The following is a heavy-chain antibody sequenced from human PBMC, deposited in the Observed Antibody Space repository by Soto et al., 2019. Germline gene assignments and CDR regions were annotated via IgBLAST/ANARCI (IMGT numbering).Heavy chain of an antibody. D-gene: IGHD3-3*01. CDR2: IYYSGTT. CDR1: GGSISIYY. Sequence: SDTLSLSCTVSGGSISIYYWSWIRQPPGKGLEWIGYIYYSGTTNYNPSLKSRVTISVDTSKNQFSLKLPSVTAADTAVYYFARGTAHYDFLSGYYRGDWFESWGQVNLVLVFS. CDR3: ARGTAHYDFLSGYYRGDWFES. J-gene: IGHJ5*01. V-gene: IGHV4-59*01.